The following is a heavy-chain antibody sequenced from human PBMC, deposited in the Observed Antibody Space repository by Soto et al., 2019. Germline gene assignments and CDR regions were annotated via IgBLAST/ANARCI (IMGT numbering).Heavy chain of an antibody. V-gene: IGHV1-18*01. CDR3: ARDRFDVGATNWFDP. CDR1: GYTFASYA. D-gene: IGHD1-26*01. Sequence: ASVKVSCKASGYTFASYARQWVRQAPGQGLEWMGWISAYNGNTNYAQKLQGRVTMTTDTSTSTAYMELRSLRSDDTAVYYCARDRFDVGATNWFDPWGQGTLLTVSS. CDR2: ISAYNGNT. J-gene: IGHJ5*02.